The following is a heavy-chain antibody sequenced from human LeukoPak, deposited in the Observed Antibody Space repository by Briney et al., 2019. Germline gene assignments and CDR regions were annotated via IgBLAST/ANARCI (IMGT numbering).Heavy chain of an antibody. D-gene: IGHD1/OR15-1a*01. J-gene: IGHJ4*02. CDR2: IDNGGSST. Sequence: GGSLRLSCAASGFTFSSYWMHWVRQAPGKGLVWVSRIDNGGSSTNYADSVRGRFTISRDNAKNTLYLQMNSLRAEDTAVYYCARVDWNIDLGGQETLVTVSS. CDR1: GFTFSSYW. CDR3: ARVDWNIDL. V-gene: IGHV3-74*01.